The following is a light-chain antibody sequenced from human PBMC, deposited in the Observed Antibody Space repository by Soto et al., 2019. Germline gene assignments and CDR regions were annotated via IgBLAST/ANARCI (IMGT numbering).Light chain of an antibody. CDR1: QSLTMW. J-gene: IGKJ1*01. CDR2: KTS. CDR3: QHCTDYSWT. V-gene: IGKV1-5*03. Sequence: IHITQSPSTPPASVGAGVTTTCRASQSLTMWLAWYQQKPGKAPNPLIFKTSSLESGVPSRFSGSGSGTEFTLTISSLQPDDFATYYCQHCTDYSWTFGQGTKVEVK.